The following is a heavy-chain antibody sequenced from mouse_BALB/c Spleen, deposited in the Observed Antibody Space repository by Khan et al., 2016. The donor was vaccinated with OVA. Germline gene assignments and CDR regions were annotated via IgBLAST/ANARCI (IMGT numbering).Heavy chain of an antibody. V-gene: IGHV5-17*02. Sequence: EVELVESGGGLVQPGGSRKLSCAASGFTFSTFGMHWVRQAPEKGLEWVAYISSGSRTIFYADTVKGRFTTSSDNPKNTLFLQTAGLRSEDTAMCYCARSNTVVARAIDYGGQGTSVTVSS. CDR3: ARSNTVVARAIDY. CDR1: GFTFSTFG. D-gene: IGHD1-1*01. J-gene: IGHJ4*01. CDR2: ISSGSRTI.